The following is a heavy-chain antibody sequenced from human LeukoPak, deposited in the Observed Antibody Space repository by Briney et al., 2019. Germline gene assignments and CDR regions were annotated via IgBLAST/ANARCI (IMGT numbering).Heavy chain of an antibody. CDR1: VFTFSGYD. D-gene: IGHD2-2*01. J-gene: IGHJ4*02. CDR2: ISSSGSTI. V-gene: IGHV3-48*03. Sequence: GGPLRLSCALSVFTFSGYDVKWVRAAPEGRREGGSYISSSGSTIYYADSVKGRFTISRDNAKNSLYLKMNSLRAEDTAVYYCATPDLGYCSSTSCRRGGYWGQGTLVTVSS. CDR3: ATPDLGYCSSTSCRRGGY.